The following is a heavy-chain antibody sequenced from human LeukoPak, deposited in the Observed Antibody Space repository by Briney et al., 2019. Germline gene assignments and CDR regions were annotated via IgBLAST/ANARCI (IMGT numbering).Heavy chain of an antibody. V-gene: IGHV1-2*02. Sequence: GASVKVSCKASGYTFTGYYMHWVRQAPGQGLEWMGWINPNSGGTNYAQKFQGRVTMTRDTSISTAYMELSRLRSDDTAVYYCARVMVYATDSFDYWGQGTLVTVSS. J-gene: IGHJ4*02. CDR1: GYTFTGYY. D-gene: IGHD2-8*01. CDR2: INPNSGGT. CDR3: ARVMVYATDSFDY.